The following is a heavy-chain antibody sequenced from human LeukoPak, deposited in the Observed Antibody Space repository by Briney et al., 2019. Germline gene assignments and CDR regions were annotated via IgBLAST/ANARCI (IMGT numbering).Heavy chain of an antibody. CDR1: GFTVSSNY. CDR3: ARVQWLRSWYFDY. Sequence: PGGSLRLSXAASGFTVSSNYMSWVRQAPGKGLEWVSVIYSGGSTYYADSVKGRFTISRDNSKNTLYLQMNSLRAEDTAVYYCARVQWLRSWYFDYWGQGTLVTVSS. J-gene: IGHJ4*02. V-gene: IGHV3-53*01. D-gene: IGHD5-12*01. CDR2: IYSGGST.